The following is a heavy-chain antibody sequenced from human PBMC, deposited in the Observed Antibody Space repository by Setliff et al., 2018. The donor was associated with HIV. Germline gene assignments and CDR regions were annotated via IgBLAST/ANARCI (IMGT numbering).Heavy chain of an antibody. V-gene: IGHV4-38-2*01. CDR1: GYSISSGYY. CDR3: ARLAGQRTIAAADYFFDF. CDR2: IYHSGSS. Sequence: PSETLSLTCAVSGYSISSGYYWGWIRQPRGKGLEWIGAIYHSGSSYYSPSLKSRVTLFLDTSKNQFSLTLNSLTAADTAVYYCARLAGQRTIAAADYFFDFWGQGALVTVSS. D-gene: IGHD6-13*01. J-gene: IGHJ4*02.